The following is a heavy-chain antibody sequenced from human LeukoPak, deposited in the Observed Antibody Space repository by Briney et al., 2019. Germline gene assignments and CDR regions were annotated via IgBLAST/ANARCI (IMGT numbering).Heavy chain of an antibody. V-gene: IGHV3-49*03. J-gene: IGHJ4*02. CDR3: TRVKEDSSQSDY. CDR1: GFTFSDYH. CDR2: IRSKAYGGTT. Sequence: PGGSLRLSCAASGFTFSDYHMSWIRQAPGKGLEWVGFIRSKAYGGTTEYAASVKGRFTISRDDSKSIAYLQMNSLKTEDTAVYYCTRVKEDSSQSDYWGQGTLVTVSS. D-gene: IGHD3-22*01.